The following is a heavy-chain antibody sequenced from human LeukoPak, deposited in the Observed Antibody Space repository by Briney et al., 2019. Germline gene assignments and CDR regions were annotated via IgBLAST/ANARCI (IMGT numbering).Heavy chain of an antibody. CDR3: ARQYYGDIDY. J-gene: IGHJ4*02. V-gene: IGHV4-59*08. CDR1: GGSTSSYY. D-gene: IGHD4-17*01. CDR2: IYYSGST. Sequence: SETLSLTCTVSGGSTSSYYWSWIRQPPGKGLEWIGYIYYSGSTNYNPSLKSRVTISVDTSKNQFSLKLSSVTAADTAVYYCARQYYGDIDYWGQGTLVTVSS.